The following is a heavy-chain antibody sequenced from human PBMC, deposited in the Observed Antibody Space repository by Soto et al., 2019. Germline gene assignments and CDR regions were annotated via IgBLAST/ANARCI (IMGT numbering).Heavy chain of an antibody. CDR1: GFTFSSYA. Sequence: GGALRVSCAASGFTFSSYAISWVRQAPGKGLEWVSAISGSGGSTYYADSVKGRFTISRDNSKNTLYLHMNSPRAEDTAVYYCAGRDGYNYGLDYWGQGTLVTVSS. V-gene: IGHV3-23*01. D-gene: IGHD5-12*01. J-gene: IGHJ4*02. CDR3: AGRDGYNYGLDY. CDR2: ISGSGGST.